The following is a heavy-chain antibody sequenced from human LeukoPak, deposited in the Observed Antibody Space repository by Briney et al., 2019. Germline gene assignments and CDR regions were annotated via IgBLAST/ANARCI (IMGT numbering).Heavy chain of an antibody. D-gene: IGHD1-20*01. V-gene: IGHV3-30*18. J-gene: IGHJ4*02. Sequence: GGSLRLSCAASGFTFSSYGMHWVRQAPGKGLEWVAVISYDGSNKYYADSVKGRFTISRDNSKNTLYLQMNSLRAEDTAVYYCAKPYNWNDPPHYFDYWGQGTLVTVSS. CDR2: ISYDGSNK. CDR3: AKPYNWNDPPHYFDY. CDR1: GFTFSSYG.